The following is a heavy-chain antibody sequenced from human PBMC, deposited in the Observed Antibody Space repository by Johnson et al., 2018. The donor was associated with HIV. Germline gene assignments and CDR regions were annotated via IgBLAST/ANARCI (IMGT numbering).Heavy chain of an antibody. D-gene: IGHD1-14*01. CDR1: GFTVSSNY. V-gene: IGHV3-66*01. Sequence: MQLVESGGGLVQPGGSLRLSCAASGFTVSSNYMSWVRQAPGKGLEWVSVIYSGGSTYYAYSVKGRFTISRDNSKNTLYLQMNSLRAEDTAVYYCARDGMAATKANIWGQGTMVTVSS. CDR3: ARDGMAATKANI. CDR2: IYSGGST. J-gene: IGHJ3*02.